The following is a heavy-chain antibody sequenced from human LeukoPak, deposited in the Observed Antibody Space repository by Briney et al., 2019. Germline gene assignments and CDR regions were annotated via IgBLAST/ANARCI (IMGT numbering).Heavy chain of an antibody. D-gene: IGHD3-22*01. CDR1: GGTFSTYA. CDR2: IIPILGIA. CDR3: ARDLGYYDSLQGRDDY. J-gene: IGHJ4*02. V-gene: IGHV1-69*04. Sequence: ASVKVSCKASGGTFSTYAISWVRQAPGQGLEWMGRIIPILGIANYAQKFQGRVTITADKSTSTAYMELSSLRSEDTAVYYCARDLGYYDSLQGRDDYWGQGTLVTVSS.